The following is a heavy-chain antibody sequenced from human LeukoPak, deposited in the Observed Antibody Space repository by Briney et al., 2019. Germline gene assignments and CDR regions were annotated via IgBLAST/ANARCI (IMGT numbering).Heavy chain of an antibody. D-gene: IGHD2-15*01. J-gene: IGHJ3*01. CDR2: IIPIFGTA. CDR3: ATGYCSGGSCYSQNDAFDV. V-gene: IGHV1-69*05. CDR1: GGTFSSYA. Sequence: SVKVSCKASGGTFSSYAISWVRQAPGQGLEWMGGIIPIFGTANYAQKFQGRVTITTDESTSTAYMELSSLRSEDTAVYYCATGYCSGGSCYSQNDAFDVWGQGTMVTVSS.